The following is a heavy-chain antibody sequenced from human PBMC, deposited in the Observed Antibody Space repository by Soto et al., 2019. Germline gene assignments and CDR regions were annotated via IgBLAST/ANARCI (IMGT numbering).Heavy chain of an antibody. D-gene: IGHD2-8*01. CDR3: ARLRMVYASFDP. CDR2: INPSGGST. J-gene: IGHJ5*02. Sequence: ASVKVSCKASGYTFTSYYMHWVRQAPGQGLEWMGIINPSGGSTSYAQRFQGRVTMTRDTSTSTVYMELSSLRSEDTAVYYCARLRMVYASFDPWGQGTLVTVSS. V-gene: IGHV1-46*03. CDR1: GYTFTSYY.